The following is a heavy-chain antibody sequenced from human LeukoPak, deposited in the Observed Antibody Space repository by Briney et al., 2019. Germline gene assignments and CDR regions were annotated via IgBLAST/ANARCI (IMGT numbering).Heavy chain of an antibody. V-gene: IGHV3-23*01. CDR1: GFSSHIYV. J-gene: IGHJ4*02. CDR3: AKDRHGIVGATPFDH. CDR2: INDSGDNT. D-gene: IGHD1-26*01. Sequence: LGGSLRLSCVASGFSSHIYVMSWVRQAPGKGLEWVSSINDSGDNTNYADSVKGRFSISRDNSKSTLYLQMNSLRPEDTAVYYCAKDRHGIVGATPFDHWGQGTLVIVSS.